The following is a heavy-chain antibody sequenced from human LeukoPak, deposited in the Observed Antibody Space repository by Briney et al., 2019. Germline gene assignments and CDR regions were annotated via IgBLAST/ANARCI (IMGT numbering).Heavy chain of an antibody. V-gene: IGHV4-31*03. CDR1: GGSISSGGYY. D-gene: IGHD1-7*01. CDR3: ARVRTRWVDY. J-gene: IGHJ4*02. Sequence: PQTPSLTRTVSGGSISSGGYYCSWIRQHPGKGLEWIGYIYYSGSTYYNPYLKSRVTISVDTSKNQFSLKLSSVTAADTAVYYCARVRTRWVDYWDQGTLVTVSS. CDR2: IYYSGST.